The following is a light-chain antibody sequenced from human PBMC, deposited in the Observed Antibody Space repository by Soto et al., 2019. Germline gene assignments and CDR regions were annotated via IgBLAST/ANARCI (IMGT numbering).Light chain of an antibody. CDR1: SSDVGAYNS. CDR2: KGT. J-gene: IGLJ1*01. CDR3: CSHAGSNTYV. Sequence: QSALAQPASVSGSPGQSITISCTGTSSDVGAYNSVSWYQQHPHKAPQVIIYKGTQRPSGVSNRFSGSKSGNTASLTISGLQAEDEADYHCCSHAGSNTYVFGTGTKLTVL. V-gene: IGLV2-23*01.